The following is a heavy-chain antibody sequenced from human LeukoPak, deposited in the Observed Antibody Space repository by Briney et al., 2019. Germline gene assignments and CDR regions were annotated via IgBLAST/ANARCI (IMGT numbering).Heavy chain of an antibody. CDR2: ISYDGSNK. D-gene: IGHD3-3*01. CDR3: ARGGYNRYDFWSGSPRRDFDY. CDR1: GFTFSSYA. Sequence: GRSLRLSCAASGFTFSSYAMHWVRQAPGKGLEWVAVISYDGSNKYYADSVKGRFTISRENSKNTLYLQMNSLRAEDTAVYYCARGGYNRYDFWSGSPRRDFDYWGQGTLDTVSS. V-gene: IGHV3-30-3*01. J-gene: IGHJ4*02.